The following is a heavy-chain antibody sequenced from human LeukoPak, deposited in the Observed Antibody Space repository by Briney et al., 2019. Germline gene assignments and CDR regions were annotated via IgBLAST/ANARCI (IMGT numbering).Heavy chain of an antibody. CDR3: ARIGAKNQGGDY. CDR1: GGSFSGYY. D-gene: IGHD4/OR15-4a*01. Sequence: SETLSLTCAVYGGSFSGYYWSWIRQPPGKGLEWIGEINHSGSTNYNPSLKSRVTISVDTSKNQFSLKLSSVTAADTAVYYCARIGAKNQGGDYWGQGTLVTVSS. CDR2: INHSGST. V-gene: IGHV4-34*01. J-gene: IGHJ4*02.